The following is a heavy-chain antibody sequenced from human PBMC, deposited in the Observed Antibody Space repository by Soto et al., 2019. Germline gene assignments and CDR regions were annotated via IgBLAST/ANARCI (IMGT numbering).Heavy chain of an antibody. J-gene: IGHJ6*02. CDR2: IYHSGST. CDR1: GGSISSSNW. Sequence: QVQLQESGPGLVKPSGTLSLTCAVSGGSISSSNWWSWVRQPPGKGLEWIGEIYHSGSTNYNPSLKSGVTISVDKSKNQFSLKLSSVTAADTAGYYCARDIGPAGTFYYYYYGMDVWGQGTTVTVSS. CDR3: ARDIGPAGTFYYYYYGMDV. V-gene: IGHV4-4*02. D-gene: IGHD6-19*01.